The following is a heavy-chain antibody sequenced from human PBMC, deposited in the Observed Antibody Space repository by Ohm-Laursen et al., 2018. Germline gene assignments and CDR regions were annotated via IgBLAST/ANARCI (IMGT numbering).Heavy chain of an antibody. J-gene: IGHJ4*02. Sequence: SLRLSCTAAGFTFSNYGIHWVRQAPGKGLEWMAFISYDGSKKYYGDSVKGRFTISRDSSKDTLYLQMNSLTTDDTAVYYCAKEGLSIVGTTPPFEYWGQGTLVTVSS. CDR2: ISYDGSKK. CDR1: GFTFSNYG. D-gene: IGHD1-26*01. V-gene: IGHV3-30*18. CDR3: AKEGLSIVGTTPPFEY.